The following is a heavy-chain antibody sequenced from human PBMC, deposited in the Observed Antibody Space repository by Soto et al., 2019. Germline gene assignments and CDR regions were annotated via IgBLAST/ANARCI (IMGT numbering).Heavy chain of an antibody. Sequence: QMQLVQSGPEVKKPGTSVKVSCKASGFTFTSSAVQWVRQARGQRLEWIGWIVVGSGNTNYAQKFQERVTITRDMSTSTAYMELCSLRSEDTAVYYCAAEGTSIFGVAYYYGMDVWGQGTTVTVSS. CDR2: IVVGSGNT. V-gene: IGHV1-58*01. D-gene: IGHD3-3*01. J-gene: IGHJ6*02. CDR3: AAEGTSIFGVAYYYGMDV. CDR1: GFTFTSSA.